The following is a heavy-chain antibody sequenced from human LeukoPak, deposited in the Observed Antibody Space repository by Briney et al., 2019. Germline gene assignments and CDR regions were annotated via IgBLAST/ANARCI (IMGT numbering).Heavy chain of an antibody. CDR3: ARVLRGYYFDY. CDR2: IYYSGTT. Sequence: SETLSLTCTVSGGSISSSSYSWGWVRQPPGKGLESIGCIYYSGTTYYSPSLESRVTVSVDTSKNQFSLKLKFVTAADTAVYYCARVLRGYYFDYWGQGSLVTVSS. V-gene: IGHV4-39*07. CDR1: GGSISSSSYS. D-gene: IGHD3-22*01. J-gene: IGHJ4*02.